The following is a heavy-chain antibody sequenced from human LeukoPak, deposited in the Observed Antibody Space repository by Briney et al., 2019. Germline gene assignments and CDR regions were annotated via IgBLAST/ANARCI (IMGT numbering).Heavy chain of an antibody. CDR3: AKGTREGLGGYYYMDV. J-gene: IGHJ6*03. D-gene: IGHD3-10*01. CDR1: GFTFSSYG. V-gene: IGHV3-23*01. CDR2: ISGSGGST. Sequence: GGSLRLSCAASGFTFSSYGMSWVRQAPGKGLEWVSAISGSGGSTYYADSVKGRFTISRDNSKNTLYLQMNSLRAEDTAVYYCAKGTREGLGGYYYMDVWGKGTTVTISS.